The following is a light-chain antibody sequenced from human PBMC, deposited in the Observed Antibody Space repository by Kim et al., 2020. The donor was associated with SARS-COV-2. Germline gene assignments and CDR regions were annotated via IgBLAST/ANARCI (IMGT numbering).Light chain of an antibody. CDR1: SLRSYY. J-gene: IGLJ2*01. CDR2: GKN. V-gene: IGLV3-19*01. Sequence: SSELTQDPAVSVALGQTVRITCQGDSLRSYYASWYQQKPGQAPVLVIYGKNNRPSGIPDRFSGSSSGNTASLTITGAQAEDEADYYCNSRDSSGNHAFGGGTQLIVL. CDR3: NSRDSSGNHA.